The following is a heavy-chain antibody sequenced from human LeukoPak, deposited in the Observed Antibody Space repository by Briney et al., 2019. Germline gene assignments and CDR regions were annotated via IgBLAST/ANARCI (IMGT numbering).Heavy chain of an antibody. V-gene: IGHV3-30*03. CDR1: RFTFSSYG. CDR3: ARDPQADY. J-gene: IGHJ4*02. CDR2: ISYDGSNK. Sequence: GGSLGLSCAASRFTFSSYGMNWVRQAPGKGLEWVAVISYDGSNKYYADSVKGRFTISRDNSKNTLYLQMNSLRAEDTAVYYCARDPQADYWGQGTLVSVSS.